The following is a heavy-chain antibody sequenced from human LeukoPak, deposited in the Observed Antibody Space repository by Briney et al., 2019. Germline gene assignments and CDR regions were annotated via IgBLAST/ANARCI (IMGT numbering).Heavy chain of an antibody. CDR2: IYPGDSGP. D-gene: IGHD1-26*01. J-gene: IGHJ3*01. Sequence: GASLQISCKVSGCVFTSYCIGWVRQLPGKGLEWRGIIYPGDSGPTYSPSFQGQVTIAVDKSINTAYLQWSSLQASDTAMYYCGMSGDRVPLQDDIFDVWGQGTMVTVST. V-gene: IGHV5-51*01. CDR1: GCVFTSYC. CDR3: GMSGDRVPLQDDIFDV.